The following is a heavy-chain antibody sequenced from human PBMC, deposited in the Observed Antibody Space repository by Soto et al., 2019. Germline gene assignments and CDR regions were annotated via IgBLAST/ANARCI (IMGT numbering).Heavy chain of an antibody. V-gene: IGHV3-30-3*01. D-gene: IGHD1-1*01. Sequence: QVQLVESGGGVVQPGRSLRLSCAASGFTFSYHALNWVRQAPGKGLEWVAVISYDGDNKYIAESVKGRFTISRDNSKNTVSLQMNSLRAEETAMYFCARGTTTSAFSAMDVWGQGNTVTVSS. J-gene: IGHJ6*02. CDR1: GFTFSYHA. CDR2: ISYDGDNK. CDR3: ARGTTTSAFSAMDV.